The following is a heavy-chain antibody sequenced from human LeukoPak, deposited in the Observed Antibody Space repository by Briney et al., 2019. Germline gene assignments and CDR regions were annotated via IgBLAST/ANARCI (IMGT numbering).Heavy chain of an antibody. CDR1: GFTFSSYS. V-gene: IGHV3-21*01. Sequence: GGSLRLSCAASGFTFSSYSMNWVRQAPGKGLEWVSSISSSSSYIYYADSVEGRFTISRDNAKNSLYLQMNSLRAEDTAVYYCARVYDFWSGHFDYWGQGTLVTVSS. CDR3: ARVYDFWSGHFDY. D-gene: IGHD3-3*01. J-gene: IGHJ4*02. CDR2: ISSSSSYI.